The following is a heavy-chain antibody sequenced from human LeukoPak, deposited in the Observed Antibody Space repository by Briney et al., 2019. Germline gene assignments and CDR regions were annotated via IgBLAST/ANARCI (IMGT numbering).Heavy chain of an antibody. J-gene: IGHJ6*04. CDR1: GFTFSSYA. V-gene: IGHV3-23*01. D-gene: IGHD2-2*01. Sequence: GGSLRLSCAASGFTFSSYAMSWVRQAPGKGLEWVSAISGSGGNTYYADSVKGRFTISRDNSKNTLYLQMNSLRAEDTAVYYCAKGADIVVVPGGMDVWGKGTTDTVSS. CDR2: ISGSGGNT. CDR3: AKGADIVVVPGGMDV.